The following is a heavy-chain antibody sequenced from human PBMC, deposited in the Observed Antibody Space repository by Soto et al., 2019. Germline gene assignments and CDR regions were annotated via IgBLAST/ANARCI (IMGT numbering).Heavy chain of an antibody. J-gene: IGHJ5*02. V-gene: IGHV3-23*01. CDR3: AKDAVARNGGWDWFDP. CDR1: GFTFSNYA. CDR2: IHGSGAGT. D-gene: IGHD6-19*01. Sequence: EVQLLESGGGLVQPGGSLRLSCAASGFTFSNYAMSWVRQAPGKGLEWVSSIHGSGAGTYYAASVKGRFTVSRDDYKETLYLQMSSLTVDDTAVYYCAKDAVARNGGWDWFDPWGQGTLVTVAS.